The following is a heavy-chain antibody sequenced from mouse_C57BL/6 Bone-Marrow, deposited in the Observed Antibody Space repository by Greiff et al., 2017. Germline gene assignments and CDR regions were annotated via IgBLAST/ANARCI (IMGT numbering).Heavy chain of an antibody. Sequence: QVTLKESGPGILQPSQTLSLTCSFSGFSLNTFDMSVGWIRPPSGKGLEWLAHIWWDDDKYYNPALKSRLTISKDTSKNLVFLKIANVDTADTATYYCARGYYGSSSWFAYWGQGTLVTVSA. CDR3: ARGYYGSSSWFAY. CDR2: IWWDDDK. D-gene: IGHD1-1*01. V-gene: IGHV8-8*01. J-gene: IGHJ3*01. CDR1: GFSLNTFDMS.